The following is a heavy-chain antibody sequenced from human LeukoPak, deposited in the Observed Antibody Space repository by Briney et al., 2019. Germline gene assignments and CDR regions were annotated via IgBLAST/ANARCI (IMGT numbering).Heavy chain of an antibody. V-gene: IGHV3-43*02. D-gene: IGHD3-22*01. J-gene: IGHJ1*01. CDR1: GFTFNDYA. CDR2: ISGDGGST. Sequence: PGGSLRLSCAASGFTFNDYAMHWVRQVPGKGLEWVSLISGDGGSTYYADSVKGRFTISRDNSKNSLYLQMNNLRTEDTALYYCAKDYYDTSGYYYGEYFQHWGQGTLVTVSS. CDR3: AKDYYDTSGYYYGEYFQH.